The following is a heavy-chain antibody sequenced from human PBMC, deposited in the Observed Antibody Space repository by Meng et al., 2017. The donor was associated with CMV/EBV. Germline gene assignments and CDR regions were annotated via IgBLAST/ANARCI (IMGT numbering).Heavy chain of an antibody. CDR1: GFTLSELS. J-gene: IGHJ4*02. V-gene: IGHV1-24*01. CDR3: ATEIFGGWYSFDY. D-gene: IGHD6-19*01. Sequence: QVEVGQAGAEGEKAGGSVKVSCKVYGFTLSELSMHWVRQAPGKGLEWMGGFDPEDGETIYAQKFQGRVTMTEDTSTDTAYMELSSLRSEDTAVYYCATEIFGGWYSFDYWGQGTLVTVSS. CDR2: FDPEDGET.